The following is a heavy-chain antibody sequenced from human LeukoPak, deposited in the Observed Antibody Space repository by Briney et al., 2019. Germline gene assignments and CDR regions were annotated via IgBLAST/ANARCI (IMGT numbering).Heavy chain of an antibody. CDR3: ARELYDSSGYYNL. J-gene: IGHJ5*02. V-gene: IGHV4-59*01. CDR2: IYYSGST. D-gene: IGHD3-22*01. Sequence: SETLSLTCTVSGGSISSYYWSWIRQPPGKGLEWIGYIYYSGSTNYNPSLKSRVTISVDTSKNQFSLKLSSVTAADTAVFYCARELYDSSGYYNLWGQGTLVTVSS. CDR1: GGSISSYY.